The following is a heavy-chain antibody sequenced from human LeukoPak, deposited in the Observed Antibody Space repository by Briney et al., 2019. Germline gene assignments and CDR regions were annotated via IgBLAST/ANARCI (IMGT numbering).Heavy chain of an antibody. D-gene: IGHD5-18*01. V-gene: IGHV4-39*07. CDR2: IYYTGNT. CDR1: GVSVSSSDSY. CDR3: GRDANVDSAMGPGPQHRYYYMDV. J-gene: IGHJ6*03. Sequence: NASETLSLTCTVSGVSVSSSDSYWVWLRQPPGMGLVWVAHIYYTGNTFQNPSLRDRVTISMDTSRNQFSLKLSSVTAADTAVYYCGRDANVDSAMGPGPQHRYYYMDVWGAGTTVTVSS.